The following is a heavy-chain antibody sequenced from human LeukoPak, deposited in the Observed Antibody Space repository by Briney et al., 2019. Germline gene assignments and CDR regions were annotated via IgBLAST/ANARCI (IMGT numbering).Heavy chain of an antibody. V-gene: IGHV3-23*01. CDR1: GFTFSSYA. D-gene: IGHD1-26*01. Sequence: GGSLRLSCAASGFTFSSYAMSWVRQAPGKGLEWVSSLSAGHNPYYADSVRGRFTISRDNSKNTLFLQMNSLRAEDTAVYYCAKDVNFGGSYDYWGQGTLVTVSS. CDR2: LSAGHNP. CDR3: AKDVNFGGSYDY. J-gene: IGHJ4*02.